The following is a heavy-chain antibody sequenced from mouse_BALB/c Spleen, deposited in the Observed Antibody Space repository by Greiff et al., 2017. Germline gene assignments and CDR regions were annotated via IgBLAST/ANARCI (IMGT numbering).Heavy chain of an antibody. V-gene: IGHV5-6-4*01. CDR1: GFTFSSYT. Sequence: DVKLVESGGGLVKPGGSLKLSCAASGFTFSSYTMSWVRQTPEKRLEWVATISSGGSYTYYPDSVKGRFTISRDNAKNTLYLQMSSLKSEDTAMYYCTRVGKAWYFDVWGAGTTVTVSS. CDR2: ISSGGSYT. CDR3: TRVGKAWYFDV. J-gene: IGHJ1*01. D-gene: IGHD1-1*01.